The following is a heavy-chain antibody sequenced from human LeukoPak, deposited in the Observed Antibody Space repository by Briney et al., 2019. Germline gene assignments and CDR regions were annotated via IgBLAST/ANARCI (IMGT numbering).Heavy chain of an antibody. J-gene: IGHJ4*02. CDR3: AREVGSSWSNYFDY. CDR1: GGSTSSYY. Sequence: PSETLSPTCTVSGGSTSSYYWSWIRQPPEKGLEWIGYIYYSGTTIYNPSLKSRVTISVDTSKNQFSLKLTSVTTADTAVYYCAREVGSSWSNYFDYWGQGTLVTVSS. D-gene: IGHD6-13*01. CDR2: IYYSGTT. V-gene: IGHV4-59*01.